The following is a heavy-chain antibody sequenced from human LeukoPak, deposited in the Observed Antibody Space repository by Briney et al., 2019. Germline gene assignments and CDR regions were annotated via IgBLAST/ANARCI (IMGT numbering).Heavy chain of an antibody. CDR1: GFTFSSYG. J-gene: IGHJ4*02. Sequence: GGSLRLSCAASGFTFSSYGMHWVRQAPGKGLEWVAVISYDGSNKYYADSVKGRFTISRDNSKNTLYLQMNSLRAEDTAVYYCAKDQRYNYYGSGSYHYLDYWGQGTLVTVSS. V-gene: IGHV3-30*18. CDR3: AKDQRYNYYGSGSYHYLDY. D-gene: IGHD3-10*01. CDR2: ISYDGSNK.